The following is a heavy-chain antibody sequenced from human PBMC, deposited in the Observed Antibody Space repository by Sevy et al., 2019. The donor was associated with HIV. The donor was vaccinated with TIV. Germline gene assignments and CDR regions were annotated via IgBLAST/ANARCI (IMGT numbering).Heavy chain of an antibody. V-gene: IGHV3-48*02. CDR2: ISSSSSTI. D-gene: IGHD4-17*01. Sequence: GGSLRLSCAASGFTFSSYSMNWVRQAPGKGLEWVSYISSSSSTIYYADSVKGRFTISRDNAKNSLYLKMNSLRDEETAVYYCARDPSSTVYYGMDVWGQGTTVTVSS. CDR3: ARDPSSTVYYGMDV. J-gene: IGHJ6*02. CDR1: GFTFSSYS.